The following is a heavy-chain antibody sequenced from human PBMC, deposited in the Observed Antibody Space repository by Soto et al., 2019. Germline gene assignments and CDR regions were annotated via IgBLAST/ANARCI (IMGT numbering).Heavy chain of an antibody. Sequence: AGGSLRLSCAASGFTFGYYWMSWVRQAPGKGLEWLATIKWDASEKKYVDSAKGRFTMSRDNAKNSLYLQMNSLRAEGTAVYYCARDPPDYWGQGTLVTVSS. CDR1: GFTFGYYW. CDR3: ARDPPDY. J-gene: IGHJ4*02. V-gene: IGHV3-7*01. CDR2: IKWDASEK.